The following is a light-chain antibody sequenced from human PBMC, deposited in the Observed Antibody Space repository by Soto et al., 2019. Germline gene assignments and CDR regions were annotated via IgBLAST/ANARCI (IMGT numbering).Light chain of an antibody. J-gene: IGKJ4*01. CDR3: QQYASSPLLT. CDR1: QSVSTY. Sequence: EIVLTQSPATLSLSPGEGATLSCRASQSVSTYLAWYQQKPGQAPRLLIYGASNRATGVAARFSGSGSGTDFTLTISSLEPEDSAVYYCQQYASSPLLTFGGGTKVEIK. V-gene: IGKV3-11*01. CDR2: GAS.